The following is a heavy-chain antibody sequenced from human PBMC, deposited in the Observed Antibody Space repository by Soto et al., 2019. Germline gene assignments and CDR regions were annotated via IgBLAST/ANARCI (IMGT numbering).Heavy chain of an antibody. CDR3: ARHHGPTTSENWFDP. CDR1: GVTFSSYA. J-gene: IGHJ5*02. Sequence: ASVKVSCKASGVTFSSYAISWVRQAPGQGLEWMGWISTYSGDTKYAQKFQGRVTMTTDTSTTTAYLELRSLRSDDTAVYYCARHHGPTTSENWFDPWGQGTLVTVSS. V-gene: IGHV1-18*01. D-gene: IGHD5-12*01. CDR2: ISTYSGDT.